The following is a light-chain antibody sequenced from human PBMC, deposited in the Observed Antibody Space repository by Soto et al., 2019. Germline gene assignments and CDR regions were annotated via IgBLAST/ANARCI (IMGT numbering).Light chain of an antibody. Sequence: SALTHPASVSGSPGQSITISCTGTNSDVGDYNYVSWYQQHPGRAPKLMIYEVSNRPSGVSNRFFGSKSGNAASLTISGLQAEDEADYYCSSYTSRSSHYVFGTGTKVTVL. J-gene: IGLJ1*01. CDR2: EVS. V-gene: IGLV2-14*01. CDR3: SSYTSRSSHYV. CDR1: NSDVGDYNY.